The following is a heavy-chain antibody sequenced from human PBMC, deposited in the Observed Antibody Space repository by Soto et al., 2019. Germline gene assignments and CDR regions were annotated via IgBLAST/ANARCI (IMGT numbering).Heavy chain of an antibody. Sequence: PSETLSLTCTVSGGSISSYSCSWIRQPPGKGLEWIGYIYYSGSTNYNPSLKSRVTISVDTSKNQFSLKLSSVTAADTAVYYCARDRVARNGGYRYYGMDVWGQGTTVTVSS. CDR2: IYYSGST. CDR1: GGSISSYS. V-gene: IGHV4-59*01. D-gene: IGHD1-26*01. J-gene: IGHJ6*02. CDR3: ARDRVARNGGYRYYGMDV.